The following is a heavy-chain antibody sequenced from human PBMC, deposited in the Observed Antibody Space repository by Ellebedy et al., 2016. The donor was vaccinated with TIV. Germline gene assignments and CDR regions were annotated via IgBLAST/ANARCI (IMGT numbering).Heavy chain of an antibody. J-gene: IGHJ4*02. CDR1: GFTFSSYW. CDR3: ARDQGWAVAGTTRFDC. V-gene: IGHV3-7*01. Sequence: PGGSLRLSCAASGFTFSSYWMSWVRQAPGKGLEWVANIKQDGSERPYVDSVKGRFTISRDNAKNSLYLQISSLRAEDTAVYYCARDQGWAVAGTTRFDCWGQGTLVTVSS. D-gene: IGHD6-19*01. CDR2: IKQDGSER.